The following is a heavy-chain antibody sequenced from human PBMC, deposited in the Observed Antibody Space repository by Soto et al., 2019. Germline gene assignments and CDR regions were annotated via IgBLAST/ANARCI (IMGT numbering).Heavy chain of an antibody. Sequence: GGSLRLSCAASGFTFSNAWMNWVRQAPGKGLEWVGRIKSKTDGGTTDYAAPVKGRFTISRDDSKNTLYLQMNSLKTEDTAVYYCTTDQNQIDPAAHYDFWSGYTPIDYWGQGTLVTVSS. V-gene: IGHV3-15*07. CDR1: GFTFSNAW. CDR3: TTDQNQIDPAAHYDFWSGYTPIDY. D-gene: IGHD3-3*01. J-gene: IGHJ4*02. CDR2: IKSKTDGGTT.